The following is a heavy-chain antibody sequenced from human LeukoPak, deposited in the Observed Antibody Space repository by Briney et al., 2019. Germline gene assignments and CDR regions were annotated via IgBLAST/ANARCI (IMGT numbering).Heavy chain of an antibody. CDR1: GGSISSSSYY. Sequence: SETLSLTCTVSGGSISSSSYYWGWIRQPPGKGLEWIGSIYYSGSTYYNPSLKSRVTISVDTSKNQFSLKLSSVTAADTAVYYCARGAVAGTGRYWGQGTLVTVSP. D-gene: IGHD6-19*01. CDR3: ARGAVAGTGRY. CDR2: IYYSGST. V-gene: IGHV4-39*01. J-gene: IGHJ4*02.